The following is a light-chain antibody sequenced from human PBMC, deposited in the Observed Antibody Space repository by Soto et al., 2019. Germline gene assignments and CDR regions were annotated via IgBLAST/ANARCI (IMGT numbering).Light chain of an antibody. V-gene: IGKV4-1*01. CDR1: QSVLYSSNNKNY. CDR2: WAS. CDR3: QQYYSTRSGHT. Sequence: DIVMTQSPDSLAVSLGERATINCKSSQSVLYSSNNKNYLAWYQQKPGQPPKLLIYWASTRESGVPDRFSGSGSGTDFTLTICILQAEDVTVYYCQQYYSTRSGHTFDQGTKLEIK. J-gene: IGKJ2*01.